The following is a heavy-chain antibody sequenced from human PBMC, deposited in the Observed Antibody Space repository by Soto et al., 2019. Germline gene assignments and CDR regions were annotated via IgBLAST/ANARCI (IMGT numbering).Heavy chain of an antibody. CDR3: ARNNYDILTGALAYYYYYMDV. Sequence: ETPSLTCTVSGGSISSYYWSWIRQPPGKGLEWIGYIYYSGSTNYNPSLKSRVTISVDTSKNQFSLKLSSVTAADTAVYYCARNNYDILTGALAYYYYYMDVWGKGTTVTVSS. CDR1: GGSISSYY. D-gene: IGHD3-9*01. V-gene: IGHV4-59*01. J-gene: IGHJ6*03. CDR2: IYYSGST.